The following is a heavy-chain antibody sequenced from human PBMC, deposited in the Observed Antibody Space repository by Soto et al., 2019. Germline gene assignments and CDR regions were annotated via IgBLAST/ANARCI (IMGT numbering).Heavy chain of an antibody. CDR1: GGSFSGYY. CDR2: INHSGST. D-gene: IGHD3-22*01. J-gene: IGHJ6*02. CDR3: ARATSITMIVVVTGPNYGMDV. V-gene: IGHV4-34*01. Sequence: RLPETLSLPCAVYGGSFSGYYWSWIRQPPGKGLEWIGEINHSGSTNYNPSLKSRVTISVDTSKNQFSLKLSSVTAADTAVYYCARATSITMIVVVTGPNYGMDVWGQGTTVTVSS.